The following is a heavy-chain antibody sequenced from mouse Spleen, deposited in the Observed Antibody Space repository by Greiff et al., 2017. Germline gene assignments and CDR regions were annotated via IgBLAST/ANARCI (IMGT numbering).Heavy chain of an antibody. Sequence: QVHVKQPGAELVKPGASVKLSCKASGYTFTSYYMYWVKQRPGQGLEWIGGINPSNGGTNFNEKFKSKATLTVDKSSSTAYMQLSSLTSEDSAVYYCTRKGDYYAMDYWGQGTSVTVSS. V-gene: IGHV1S81*02. CDR2: INPSNGGT. CDR3: TRKGDYYAMDY. CDR1: GYTFTSYY. J-gene: IGHJ4*01.